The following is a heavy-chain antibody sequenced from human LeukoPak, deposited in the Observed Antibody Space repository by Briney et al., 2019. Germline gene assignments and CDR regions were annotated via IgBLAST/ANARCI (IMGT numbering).Heavy chain of an antibody. V-gene: IGHV3-23*01. D-gene: IGHD4-23*01. CDR3: AKATMVLGWFDP. J-gene: IGHJ5*02. Sequence: GGSLRLSCAASGFIFSNYGMSWVRQAPGKGREWVSAISGSGGSTYYADSVKGRFTISRDNSKNTLYLQLSSLRAEDTALYYCAKATMVLGWFDPWGQGTLVTVSS. CDR1: GFIFSNYG. CDR2: ISGSGGST.